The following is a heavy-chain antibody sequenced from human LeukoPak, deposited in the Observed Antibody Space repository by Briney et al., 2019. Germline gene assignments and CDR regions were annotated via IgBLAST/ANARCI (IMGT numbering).Heavy chain of an antibody. CDR2: ISGSGGST. D-gene: IGHD6-19*01. V-gene: IGHV3-23*01. CDR1: GFTFSSYA. CDR3: AKDSRAVAGTGAFGAFDI. Sequence: PGGSLRLSCAASGFTFSSYAMSWVRQAPGKGLEWVSAISGSGGSTYYADSVKGRFTISRDNSKNKLYLKMNSMRAEDTAVYYCAKDSRAVAGTGAFGAFDIWGQGTMVTVSS. J-gene: IGHJ3*02.